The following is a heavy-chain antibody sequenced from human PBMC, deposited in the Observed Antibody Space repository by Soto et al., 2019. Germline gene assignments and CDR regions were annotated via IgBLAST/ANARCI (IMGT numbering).Heavy chain of an antibody. D-gene: IGHD2-8*02. CDR1: GGTFSSDS. Sequence: QVQLVQSGAEVKKPGSSVKVSCKASGGTFSSDSFSWMRQAPGQGLEWMGGIIPMFDTPIYAQKYQDRVTITAEESTSTAYMQLSSVRSGDSAVYYCARSGGLDRDFNYWGQGSLVTVSS. CDR3: ARSGGLDRDFNY. J-gene: IGHJ4*02. V-gene: IGHV1-69*12. CDR2: IIPMFDTP.